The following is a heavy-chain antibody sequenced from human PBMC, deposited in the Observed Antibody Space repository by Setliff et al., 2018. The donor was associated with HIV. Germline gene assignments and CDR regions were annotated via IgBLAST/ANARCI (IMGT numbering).Heavy chain of an antibody. CDR2: INVNNGIT. CDR1: GYLFTGYY. CDR3: ARDPYDTSENPYDP. V-gene: IGHV1-2*02. Sequence: GASVKVSCKASGYLFTGYYMHWVRQAPGQGLEWMGWINVNNGITEYAENFQGRVAMTRDTSMSTAYMELNRLTFDDTAVYYCARDPYDTSENPYDPWGQGTLVTVSS. J-gene: IGHJ5*02. D-gene: IGHD3-16*01.